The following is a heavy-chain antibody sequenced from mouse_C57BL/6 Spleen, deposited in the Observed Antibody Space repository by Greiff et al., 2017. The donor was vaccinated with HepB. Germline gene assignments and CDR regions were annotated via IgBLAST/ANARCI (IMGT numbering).Heavy chain of an antibody. CDR1: GYTFTSYW. D-gene: IGHD1-1*01. Sequence: QVQLQQPGAELVKPGASVKLSCKASGYTFTSYWMHWVKQRPGQGLEWIGMIHPNSGSTNYNEKFKSKATLTVDKSSSTAYMQLSSLSSEDSAVYYCAKPPYYYGSSSSTVYFDVWGTGTTVTVSS. CDR2: IHPNSGST. CDR3: AKPPYYYGSSSSTVYFDV. J-gene: IGHJ1*03. V-gene: IGHV1-64*01.